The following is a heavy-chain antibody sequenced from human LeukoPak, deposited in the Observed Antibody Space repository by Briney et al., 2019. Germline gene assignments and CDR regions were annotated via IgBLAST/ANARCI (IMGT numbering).Heavy chain of an antibody. J-gene: IGHJ4*02. CDR1: GFTFSSYA. D-gene: IGHD2-2*01. Sequence: PVGSLRLSCAASGFTFSSYAMSWVRQAPGKGLEWVSAISGSGGSKYYADSVKGRFTISRDNSKNTLYLQMNSLRAEDTAVYYCAKDAPVNIVVVPAANSWGQGTLVTVSS. CDR3: AKDAPVNIVVVPAANS. V-gene: IGHV3-23*01. CDR2: ISGSGGSK.